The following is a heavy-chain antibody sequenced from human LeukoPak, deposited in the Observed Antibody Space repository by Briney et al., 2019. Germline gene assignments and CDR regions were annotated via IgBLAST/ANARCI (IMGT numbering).Heavy chain of an antibody. D-gene: IGHD5-18*01. CDR3: ARRYSYGPGYYFDY. CDR1: GFTFSSYG. V-gene: IGHV3-30*12. Sequence: GGSLRLSCAASGFTFSSYGMHWVRQAPGKGLEWVAVISYDGSNKYYADSVKGRFTISRDNSKNTLYLQMSSLRAEDTAVYYCARRYSYGPGYYFDYWGQGTLVTVSS. J-gene: IGHJ4*02. CDR2: ISYDGSNK.